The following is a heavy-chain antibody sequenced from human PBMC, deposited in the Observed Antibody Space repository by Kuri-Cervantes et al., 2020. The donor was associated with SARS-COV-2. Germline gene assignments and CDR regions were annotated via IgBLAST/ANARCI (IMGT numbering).Heavy chain of an antibody. Sequence: GESLKISCAASGFNFSSHSMNWVRQAPGKGLEWVSSISSSSGYIFYADSVKGRFTISRENAKNSLYLQMNSLRAGDTAVYYCAKSATTPLRYFDWLFGRWGQGTLVTVSS. CDR1: GFNFSSHS. CDR2: ISSSSGYI. D-gene: IGHD3-9*01. CDR3: AKSATTPLRYFDWLFGR. V-gene: IGHV3-21*01. J-gene: IGHJ4*02.